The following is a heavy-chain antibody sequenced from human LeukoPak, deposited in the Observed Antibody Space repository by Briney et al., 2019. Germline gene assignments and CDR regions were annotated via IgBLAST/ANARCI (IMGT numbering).Heavy chain of an antibody. CDR3: ARQKWEQQGRDYYFNGLDV. J-gene: IGHJ6*02. Sequence: NPSETLSLTCSVSIGSISSSKWWSWVRQSPVKGLEWIGEIYLYGTTNYNPSFTSRVTMSVDGSRNQFSLKLTSVTAADTAVYYCARQKWEQQGRDYYFNGLDVWGPGTTVIVSS. V-gene: IGHV4-4*02. CDR2: IYLYGTT. D-gene: IGHD1/OR15-1a*01. CDR1: IGSISSSKW.